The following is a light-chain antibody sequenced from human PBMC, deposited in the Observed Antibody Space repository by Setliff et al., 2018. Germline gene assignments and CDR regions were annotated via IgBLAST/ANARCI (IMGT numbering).Light chain of an antibody. CDR3: QVWDSSSDRRV. Sequence: SYELTQPPSVSVAPGKTARITCGGNNIGSKSVHWYQQKPGQAPVLVIYYDSDRPSRIPERFSGSNSGNTATLTISRVEAGDEADYYCQVWDSSSDRRVFGTGTKGTVL. V-gene: IGLV3-21*04. J-gene: IGLJ1*01. CDR2: YDS. CDR1: NIGSKS.